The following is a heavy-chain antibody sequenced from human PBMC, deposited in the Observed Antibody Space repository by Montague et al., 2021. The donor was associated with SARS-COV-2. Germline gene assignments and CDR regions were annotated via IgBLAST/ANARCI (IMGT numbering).Heavy chain of an antibody. Sequence: SLRLSCAASGFTFSSCDMHWVRQATGKGLEWVSAIGTAGDTYYPGSVKGRFTISRGNAKNSLYLQMNSLRAGDTAVYYCARDLSYYGMDVWGQGTTVTVSS. V-gene: IGHV3-13*04. CDR2: IGTAGDT. J-gene: IGHJ6*02. CDR3: ARDLSYYGMDV. CDR1: GFTFSSCD.